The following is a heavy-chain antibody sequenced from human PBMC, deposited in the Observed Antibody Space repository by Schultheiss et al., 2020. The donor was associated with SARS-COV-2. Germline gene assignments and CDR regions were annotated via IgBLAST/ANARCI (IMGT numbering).Heavy chain of an antibody. CDR2: IYHSGST. J-gene: IGHJ5*02. Sequence: SETLSLTCAVSGGSISSSNWWSWVRQPPGKGLEWIGEIYHSGSTNYNPSLKSRVTISVDKSKNQFSLKLSSVTAADTAVYYCARHFRGNSGWSGGNWFDPGGQGTLLTVAS. V-gene: IGHV4-4*02. CDR1: GGSISSSNW. D-gene: IGHD6-19*01. CDR3: ARHFRGNSGWSGGNWFDP.